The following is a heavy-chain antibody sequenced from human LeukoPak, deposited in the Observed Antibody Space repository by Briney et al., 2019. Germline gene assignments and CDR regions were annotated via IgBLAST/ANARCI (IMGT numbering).Heavy chain of an antibody. J-gene: IGHJ4*02. CDR3: ARDRKYGSESLRRLDY. Sequence: SQTLSLTCTVSGGSISSDDYYWGWIRQPPGKGLEWIGYSSYSGNTYYHPSLKSRVTISVDTSKNQFSLKLSSVTVADTAVYYCARDRKYGSESLRRLDYWGQGTLVTVSS. V-gene: IGHV4-30-4*01. CDR1: GGSISSDDYY. CDR2: SSYSGNT. D-gene: IGHD3-10*01.